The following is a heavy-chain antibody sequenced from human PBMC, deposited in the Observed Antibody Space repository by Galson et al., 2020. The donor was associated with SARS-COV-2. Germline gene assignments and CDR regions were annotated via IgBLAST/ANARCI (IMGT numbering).Heavy chain of an antibody. Sequence: GESLKISCEASGFGFSYYWMSWVRQAPGRGLEWMANITHDGSEKYYVDSVKGRFTISRDNPKNSLYLQMNNLRVEDTAVYHCARVDCSGGSCYPGNYWGQGTLVTVSS. CDR1: GFGFSYYW. CDR2: ITHDGSEK. D-gene: IGHD2-15*01. J-gene: IGHJ4*02. V-gene: IGHV3-7*03. CDR3: ARVDCSGGSCYPGNY.